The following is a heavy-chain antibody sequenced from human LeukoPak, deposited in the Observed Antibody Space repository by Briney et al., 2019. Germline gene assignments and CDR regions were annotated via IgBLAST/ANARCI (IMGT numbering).Heavy chain of an antibody. V-gene: IGHV1-18*01. J-gene: IGHJ4*02. CDR2: ISAYNGST. CDR3: ARDPPIAAAGHFDY. Sequence: GASVKVSCKASGYTFTSYGISWVRQAPGQGLEWMGWISAYNGSTNYAQKLQGRVTMTTDTSTSTAYMELRSLRSDDTAVYYCARDPPIAAAGHFDYWGQGTLVTVSS. CDR1: GYTFTSYG. D-gene: IGHD6-13*01.